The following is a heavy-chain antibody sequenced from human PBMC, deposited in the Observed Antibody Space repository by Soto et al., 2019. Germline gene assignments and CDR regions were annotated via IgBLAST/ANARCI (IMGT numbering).Heavy chain of an antibody. J-gene: IGHJ5*02. CDR2: IYYSGST. CDR1: GGSINSSNYY. Sequence: QLQLQESGPGLVKPSETLSLTCTVSGGSINSSNYYWGWIRQPPGKGLEWIGSIYYSGSTYYNPSLKSRVTMSVDTSKNQFSLKLSSVTAADTASYYCARHTQLYVVVAASTFKAPNWFDPWGQGTLVTVSS. V-gene: IGHV4-39*01. CDR3: ARHTQLYVVVAASTFKAPNWFDP. D-gene: IGHD2-15*01.